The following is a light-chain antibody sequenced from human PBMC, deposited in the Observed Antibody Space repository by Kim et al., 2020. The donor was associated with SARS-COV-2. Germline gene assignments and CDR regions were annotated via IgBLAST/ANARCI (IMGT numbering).Light chain of an antibody. V-gene: IGLV2-23*02. Sequence: GQSITISCTGTSSDVGSYNLVSWYQQHPGKVPKVMIYEVSKRPSGVSNRFSGSKSGNTASLTISGLQAEDEADYYCCSYAGSSTVVFGGGTQLTVL. CDR2: EVS. CDR1: SSDVGSYNL. CDR3: CSYAGSSTVV. J-gene: IGLJ2*01.